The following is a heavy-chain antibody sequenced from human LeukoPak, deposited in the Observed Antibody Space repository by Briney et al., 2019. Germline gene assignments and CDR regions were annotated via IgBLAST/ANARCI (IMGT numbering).Heavy chain of an antibody. J-gene: IGHJ4*02. CDR2: IIPIFGTA. D-gene: IGHD3-22*01. CDR1: GGTFSSYA. Sequence: GASVKVSCKASGGTFSSYAISWVRQAPGQGLEWMGGIIPIFGTANYAQKFQGRVTITADESTSTAYMELSSLRSEDTAVYYCARVATYYYDSSGYYLDYWGQGTLVTVSS. CDR3: ARVATYYYDSSGYYLDY. V-gene: IGHV1-69*13.